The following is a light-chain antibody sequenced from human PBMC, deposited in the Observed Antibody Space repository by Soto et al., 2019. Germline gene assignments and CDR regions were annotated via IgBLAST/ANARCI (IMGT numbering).Light chain of an antibody. CDR3: SSYTSIVTQVL. J-gene: IGLJ2*01. CDR1: SSDVGAYNY. V-gene: IGLV2-14*03. CDR2: DVT. Sequence: QSALTQPASVSGSPGQSITISCTGTSSDVGAYNYVSWYQQHPGKAPKLIIFDVTDRPSGVSNRFSGSKSGNTASLTISGLQAEDEADYYCSSYTSIVTQVLFGGGTKLTVL.